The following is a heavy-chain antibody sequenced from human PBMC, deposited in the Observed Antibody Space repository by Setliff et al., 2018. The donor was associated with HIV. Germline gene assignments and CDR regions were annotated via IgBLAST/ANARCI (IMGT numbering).Heavy chain of an antibody. D-gene: IGHD2-2*01. V-gene: IGHV4-34*01. Sequence: PSETLSLTCAVHGGSFSGSYWSWIRQPPGKGLEWIGELNYVGVTNHNPSLKSRVTISVEASKRQWSLKLNSVTAADTAVYYCARHVVALGIVVLPAGALDFWGPGTLVTVSS. CDR2: LNYVGVT. CDR1: GGSFSGSY. J-gene: IGHJ4*02. CDR3: ARHVVALGIVVLPAGALDF.